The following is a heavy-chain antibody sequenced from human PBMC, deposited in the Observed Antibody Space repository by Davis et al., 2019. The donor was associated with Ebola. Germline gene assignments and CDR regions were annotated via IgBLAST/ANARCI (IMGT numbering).Heavy chain of an antibody. D-gene: IGHD2-15*01. CDR1: GFTFSSYA. J-gene: IGHJ4*02. CDR3: ANYCSGGSCYGGFDY. Sequence: PGGSLRLSCAASGFTFSSYAMSWVRRAPGKGLEWVSAISGSGGSTYYADSVKGRFTISRDNSKNTLYLQMNSLRAEDTAVYYCANYCSGGSCYGGFDYWGQGTLVTVSS. V-gene: IGHV3-23*01. CDR2: ISGSGGST.